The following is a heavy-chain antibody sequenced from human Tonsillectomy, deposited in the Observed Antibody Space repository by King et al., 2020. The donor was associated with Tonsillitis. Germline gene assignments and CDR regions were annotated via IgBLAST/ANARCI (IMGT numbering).Heavy chain of an antibody. Sequence: VQLVESGGGLAKPGGSLRLSCAASGFTFTDAWMSWVRQAPGRGLQWIGLIKHKTAGGTTHYAAPVKDRFFISRDDSKDTLYLQMNNLRIEDTAIYYCTQGAGDYWGQGILVTVSS. CDR1: GFTFTDAW. CDR3: TQGAGDY. V-gene: IGHV3-15*05. J-gene: IGHJ4*02. CDR2: IKHKTAGGTT.